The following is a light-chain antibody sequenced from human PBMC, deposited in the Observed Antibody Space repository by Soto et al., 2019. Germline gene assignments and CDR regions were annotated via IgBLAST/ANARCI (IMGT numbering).Light chain of an antibody. J-gene: IGKJ4*01. V-gene: IGKV3-20*01. CDR3: QQYGSSPLT. CDR1: QSVSSSY. Sequence: EIVLTQSPGTLSLSPGERATFSCRASQSVSSSYLAWYQQKPGQAPRILIYGASSRATGIPDRFSGSGSGTDFTLTISRLEPEDFAVYYCQQYGSSPLTFGGGTKVDIK. CDR2: GAS.